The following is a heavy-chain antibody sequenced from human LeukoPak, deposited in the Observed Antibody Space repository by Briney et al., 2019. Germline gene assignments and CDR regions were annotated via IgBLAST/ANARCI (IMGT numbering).Heavy chain of an antibody. J-gene: IGHJ4*02. V-gene: IGHV3-53*01. CDR3: ARGSTSSARSHFDY. CDR2: IYSGGST. CDR1: GFTVNTNY. D-gene: IGHD2-2*01. Sequence: GGTLRLSCAASGFTVNTNYMNWVRQAPGKGLEWVSAIYSGGSTYYADSVKGRFTISRDNSKNTPYLQMNSLRAEDTAVYYCARGSTSSARSHFDYWGLGTLVTVSS.